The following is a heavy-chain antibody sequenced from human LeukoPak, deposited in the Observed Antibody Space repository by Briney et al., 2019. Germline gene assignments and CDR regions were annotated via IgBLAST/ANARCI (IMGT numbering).Heavy chain of an antibody. CDR1: GFTFRNYG. CDR3: AREGAARPDY. Sequence: GGSLRLSCAASGFTFRNYGTNWVRQAPGKGLEWVSYISSSSSNIAYADSVKGRFTISRGNVKNSLYLQINSLRVEDTSVYYCAREGAARPDYWGQGTLVTVSS. CDR2: ISSSSSNI. D-gene: IGHD6-6*01. V-gene: IGHV3-48*04. J-gene: IGHJ4*02.